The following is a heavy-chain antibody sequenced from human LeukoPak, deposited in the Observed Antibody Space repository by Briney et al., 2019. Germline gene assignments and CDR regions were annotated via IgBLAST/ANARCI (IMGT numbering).Heavy chain of an antibody. Sequence: VSSKPSRYTFTVYYMHWVRPAPRQGLEWMGWINPNSGGTNYAQKFQGRVTMTRDTSISTAYMELRRLRSDETAVYYCARVLWFGERGYFDYCGQGDLGTASS. CDR2: INPNSGGT. J-gene: IGHJ4*02. D-gene: IGHD3-10*01. CDR3: ARVLWFGERGYFDY. CDR1: RYTFTVYY. V-gene: IGHV1-2*02.